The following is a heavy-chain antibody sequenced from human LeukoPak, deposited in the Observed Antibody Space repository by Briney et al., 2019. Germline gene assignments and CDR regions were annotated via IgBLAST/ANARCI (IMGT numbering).Heavy chain of an antibody. D-gene: IGHD3-22*01. Sequence: SVKVSCKASGGTFSSYTISWVRQAPGQGLEWMGRIIPILGIANYAQKFQGRVTITADKSTSTAYMELSSLRPEDTAVYYCASPYYYDSSGYYYFDYWGQGTLVTVSS. CDR2: IIPILGIA. CDR1: GGTFSSYT. CDR3: ASPYYYDSSGYYYFDY. V-gene: IGHV1-69*02. J-gene: IGHJ4*02.